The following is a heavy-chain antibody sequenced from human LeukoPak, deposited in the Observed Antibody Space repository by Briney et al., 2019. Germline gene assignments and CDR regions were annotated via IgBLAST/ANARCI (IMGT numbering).Heavy chain of an antibody. V-gene: IGHV1-69*04. CDR2: IIPILGIA. D-gene: IGHD4-11*01. J-gene: IGHJ3*02. CDR3: ARDRVGIRMYSNYEANAFDI. Sequence: SVKVSCKASGGTFSSYTISLVRQAPGQGLEWMGRIIPILGIANYAQKFQGRVTITADKSTSTAYMELSSLRSEDTAVYYCARDRVGIRMYSNYEANAFDIWGQGTMVTVSS. CDR1: GGTFSSYT.